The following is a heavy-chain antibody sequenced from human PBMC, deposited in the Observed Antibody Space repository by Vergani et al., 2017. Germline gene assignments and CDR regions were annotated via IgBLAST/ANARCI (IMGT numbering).Heavy chain of an antibody. CDR1: GGTFTSYY. J-gene: IGHJ5*02. CDR3: ARDSRYCSSTSCYVGRDWFDP. CDR2: IKPSGGST. V-gene: IGHV1-46*01. D-gene: IGHD2-2*01. Sequence: QVQLVQSGAEVKKPGSSVKVSCKASGGTFTSYYMHWVRQAPGQGLEWMGIIKPSGGSTSYAQKFQGRVTMTRDTSTTTVYMELSSLRSEDTAVYYCARDSRYCSSTSCYVGRDWFDPWGQGTLVTVSS.